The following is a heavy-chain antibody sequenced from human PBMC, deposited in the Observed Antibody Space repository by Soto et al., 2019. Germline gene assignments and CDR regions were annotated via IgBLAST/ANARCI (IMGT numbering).Heavy chain of an antibody. CDR2: IIPILGIA. CDR3: ARLGGYSGYDPDY. V-gene: IGHV1-69*02. J-gene: IGHJ4*02. Sequence: QVQLVQSGAEVKKPGSSVKVSCKASGGTFSSYTISWVRQAPGQGLEWMGRIIPILGIANYAQKFQGRVTITADKSTSTAYMDLSTLRSDDTAVYYCARLGGYSGYDPDYWGQGTLVTVSS. D-gene: IGHD5-12*01. CDR1: GGTFSSYT.